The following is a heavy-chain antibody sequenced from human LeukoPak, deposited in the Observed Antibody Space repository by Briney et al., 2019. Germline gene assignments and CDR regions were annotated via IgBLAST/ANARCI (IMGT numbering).Heavy chain of an antibody. Sequence: GGSLRLSCAASTFTFSTFGMHWVRQAPGKGLEWVAVISFDGVDKYYADSVKGRFTISRDNSEDTLYLQMTSLRVEDTAVYYCRAATRYLDYYYDYWGQGTLVTVSS. V-gene: IGHV3-30*03. CDR3: RAATRYLDYYYDY. CDR2: ISFDGVDK. D-gene: IGHD3-22*01. CDR1: TFTFSTFG. J-gene: IGHJ4*01.